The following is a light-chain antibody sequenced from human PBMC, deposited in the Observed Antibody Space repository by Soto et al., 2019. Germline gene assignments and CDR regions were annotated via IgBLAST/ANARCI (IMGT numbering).Light chain of an antibody. V-gene: IGKV3-11*01. J-gene: IGKJ3*01. CDR2: DAS. CDR3: QQRNNWPFT. CDR1: QSVKNF. Sequence: EVVLTQFPNTLSLSPGERATLSCRASQSVKNFLAWYQQKPGQAPRLLIFDASNRATAIPARFSGSGSGTDFTLTISALEPEDLGVYYCQQRNNWPFTFGPGTKVDIK.